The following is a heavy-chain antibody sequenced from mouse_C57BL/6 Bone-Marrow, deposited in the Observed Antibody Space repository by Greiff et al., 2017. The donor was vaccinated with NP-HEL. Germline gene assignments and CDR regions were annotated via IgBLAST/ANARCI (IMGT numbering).Heavy chain of an antibody. CDR1: GYTFTSYW. J-gene: IGHJ4*01. CDR3: AILRRGGHYAMDY. Sequence: VKLQQPGAELVKPGASVKLSCKASGYTFTSYWMQWVKQRPGQGLEWIGEIDPSDSYTNYNQKFKGKATLTVDTSSSTAYMQLSSLTSEDSAVYYCAILRRGGHYAMDYWGQGTSVTVSS. V-gene: IGHV1-50*01. CDR2: IDPSDSYT. D-gene: IGHD2-12*01.